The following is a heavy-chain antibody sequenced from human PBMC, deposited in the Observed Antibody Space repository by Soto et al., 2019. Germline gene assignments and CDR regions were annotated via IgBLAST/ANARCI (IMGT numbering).Heavy chain of an antibody. CDR2: IWYDGSNK. V-gene: IGHV3-33*01. D-gene: IGHD4-4*01. CDR3: ARGRYDYSNYYFDY. CDR1: GFTFSNFG. J-gene: IGHJ4*02. Sequence: QVQLVESGGGVVQPGRSLRLSCEVSGFTFSNFGMHWVRQAPGKGLEWVAVIWYDGSNKHYADSVKGRFTISRDNSKNTLYLQMNSLRAEDTAMYYCARGRYDYSNYYFDYRGQGTLVTVSS.